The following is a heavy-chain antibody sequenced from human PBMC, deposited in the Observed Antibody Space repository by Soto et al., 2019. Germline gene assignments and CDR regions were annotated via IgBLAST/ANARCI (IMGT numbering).Heavy chain of an antibody. CDR2: ISYDGSNK. CDR3: ARDHEDIVLVPAALERYYYYGMDV. Sequence: QVQLVESGRGVVQPGRSLRLSCAASGFTFSSYAMHWVRQAPGKGLEWVAVISYDGSNKYYADSVKGRFTISRDNSKNTLYLQMNSLRAEDTAVYYCARDHEDIVLVPAALERYYYYGMDVWGQGTTVTVSS. CDR1: GFTFSSYA. D-gene: IGHD2-2*01. J-gene: IGHJ6*02. V-gene: IGHV3-30-3*01.